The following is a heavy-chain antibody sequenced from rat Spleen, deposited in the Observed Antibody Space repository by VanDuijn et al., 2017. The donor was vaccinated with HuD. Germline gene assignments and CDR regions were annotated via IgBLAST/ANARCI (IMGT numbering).Heavy chain of an antibody. Sequence: EVQLVESGGGLVQPGRSPKLSCAASGFTFSNYGMAWVRQAPTKGLEWVASISPSGGSTYYRDSVKGRFTISRDNAEDTVYLQMNSLRSEDTATYYCARVGTRVSRFAYWGQGTLVTVSS. CDR3: ARVGTRVSRFAY. V-gene: IGHV5S13*01. J-gene: IGHJ3*01. CDR2: ISPSGGST. CDR1: GFTFSNYG. D-gene: IGHD1-4*01.